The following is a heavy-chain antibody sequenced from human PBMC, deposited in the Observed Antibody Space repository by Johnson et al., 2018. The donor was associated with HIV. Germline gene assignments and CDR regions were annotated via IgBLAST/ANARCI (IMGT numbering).Heavy chain of an antibody. CDR3: ARAAPNAFDI. J-gene: IGHJ3*02. D-gene: IGHD6-6*01. CDR1: GFTFSSHW. V-gene: IGHV3-74*02. Sequence: VQLVESGGGLVQPGGSLRLSCAASGFTFSSHWMHWVRQTPGKGLVWVSRISSDGSYTTYADSVKGRFTISRDNAKNSLYLQMNSLRAEDTAVYYCARAAPNAFDIWGQGTMVTVSS. CDR2: ISSDGSYT.